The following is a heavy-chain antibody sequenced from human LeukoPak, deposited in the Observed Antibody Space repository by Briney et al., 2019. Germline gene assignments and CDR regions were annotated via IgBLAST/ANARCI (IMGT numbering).Heavy chain of an antibody. D-gene: IGHD6-13*01. Sequence: GGSLRLSCAASGFTFSSYWMSWVRQAPGKGLEWVANIKQDGSEKYYVDSVKGRFTISRDNAKNSLYLQMNSLRAEDTAVYYCARVRQQLVRLLGRDTTYYYYYYMDVWGKGTTVTVSS. J-gene: IGHJ6*03. CDR2: IKQDGSEK. CDR3: ARVRQQLVRLLGRDTTYYYYYYMDV. V-gene: IGHV3-7*01. CDR1: GFTFSSYW.